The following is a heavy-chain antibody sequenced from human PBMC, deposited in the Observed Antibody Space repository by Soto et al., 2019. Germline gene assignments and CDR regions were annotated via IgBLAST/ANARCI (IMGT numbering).Heavy chain of an antibody. J-gene: IGHJ4*02. V-gene: IGHV3-23*01. Sequence: PGGSLRLSCAASGFTFSSYAMSWVRQAPGKGLEWVSAISGSGGSTYYADSVKGRFTISRDNSKNTLYLQMNSLRAEDTAVYYCARFRGGIVVVPKPIDYWGQGTLVTVSS. CDR1: GFTFSSYA. CDR2: ISGSGGST. D-gene: IGHD3-22*01. CDR3: ARFRGGIVVVPKPIDY.